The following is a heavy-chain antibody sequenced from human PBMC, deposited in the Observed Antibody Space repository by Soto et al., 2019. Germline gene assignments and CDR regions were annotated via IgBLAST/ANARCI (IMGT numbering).Heavy chain of an antibody. CDR1: GFTCGDYY. V-gene: IGHV3-11*01. CDR3: ASSHVYSSGWSTFDY. D-gene: IGHD6-19*01. CDR2: ISSSGSTI. Sequence: GGSLRLSCAATGFTCGDYYMSWIRQAPGKGLEWVSYISSSGSTIYYADSVKGRFTISRDNAKNSLYLQMNSLRAEDTAVYYCASSHVYSSGWSTFDYWGQGTLVTVSS. J-gene: IGHJ4*02.